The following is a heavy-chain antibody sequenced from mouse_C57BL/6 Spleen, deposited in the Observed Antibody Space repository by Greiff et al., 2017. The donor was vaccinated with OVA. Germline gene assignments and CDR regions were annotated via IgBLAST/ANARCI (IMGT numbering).Heavy chain of an antibody. J-gene: IGHJ4*01. CDR1: GFNIKDYY. Sequence: VQLQQSGAELVKPGASVKLSCTASGFNIKDYYMHWVKQRTEQGLEWIGRIDPEDGETKYAPKFPGKATITANTSSNTSYLQLSSLTAEDAAVYYCARDYNGSSYEAMDYWGQGTSVTASS. D-gene: IGHD1-1*01. V-gene: IGHV14-2*01. CDR2: IDPEDGET. CDR3: ARDYNGSSYEAMDY.